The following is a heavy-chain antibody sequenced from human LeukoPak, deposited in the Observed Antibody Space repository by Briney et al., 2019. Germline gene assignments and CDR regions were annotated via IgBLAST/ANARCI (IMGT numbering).Heavy chain of an antibody. CDR1: GYTFTSYD. D-gene: IGHD4-17*01. J-gene: IGHJ4*02. V-gene: IGHV1-8*01. Sequence: GASVKVSCKASGYTFTSYDINWVRQATGQGLEWMGWMNPNSGNTGYAQKFQGRVTMTRNTSISTAYMELSSLRSEDTAVYYCASSGDYGDYSDYWGQGTLVTVSS. CDR3: ASSGDYGDYSDY. CDR2: MNPNSGNT.